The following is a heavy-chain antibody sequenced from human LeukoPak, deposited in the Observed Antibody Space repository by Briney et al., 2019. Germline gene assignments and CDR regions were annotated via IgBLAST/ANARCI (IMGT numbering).Heavy chain of an antibody. D-gene: IGHD1-26*01. CDR2: ISGSSTTI. CDR1: GFTFSSYS. Sequence: PGGSLRLSCAASGFTFSSYSMNWVRQAPGKGREWVSYISGSSTTIYYADSVKGRFTISRDNAKPSLYLQMNSLRAEDTAVYYCARENSGPDYWGQGALVTVSS. CDR3: ARENSGPDY. V-gene: IGHV3-48*01. J-gene: IGHJ4*02.